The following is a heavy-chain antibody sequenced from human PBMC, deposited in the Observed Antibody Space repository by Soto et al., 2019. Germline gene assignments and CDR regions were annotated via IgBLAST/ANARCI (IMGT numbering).Heavy chain of an antibody. V-gene: IGHV3-20*04. CDR2: VNWKDGST. CDR3: ARENYYGSGSHPTNFDY. J-gene: IGHJ4*02. CDR1: GFIFEDYS. D-gene: IGHD3-10*01. Sequence: GGSLRLSCAASGFIFEDYSMSWVRQAPGKGLEWVSTVNWKDGSTGYADSVKGRFTISRDNAKSSLFLQMNSLRAEDTALYYCARENYYGSGSHPTNFDYWGQGT.